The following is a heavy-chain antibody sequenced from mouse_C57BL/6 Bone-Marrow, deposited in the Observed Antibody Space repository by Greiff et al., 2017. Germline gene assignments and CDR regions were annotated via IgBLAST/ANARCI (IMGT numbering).Heavy chain of an antibody. CDR2: IHPNSGST. CDR1: GYTFTSYW. Sequence: QVQLQQPGAELVKPGASVKLSCKASGYTFTSYWMHWVKQRPGQGLEWIGMIHPNSGSTNYNEKFKSKATLTVDKSSSTAYMQLSSLTSEDSAVYYCARKGATPVRYYFDYWGQGTTLTVSS. D-gene: IGHD3-1*01. V-gene: IGHV1-64*01. J-gene: IGHJ2*01. CDR3: ARKGATPVRYYFDY.